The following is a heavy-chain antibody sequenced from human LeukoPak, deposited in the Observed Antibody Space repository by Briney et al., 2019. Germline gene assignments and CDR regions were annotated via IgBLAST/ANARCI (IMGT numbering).Heavy chain of an antibody. CDR3: ARDDYYDSEGDAFDI. J-gene: IGHJ3*02. D-gene: IGHD3-22*01. Sequence: PGGSLRLSCAASGFTFSSYAMHWVRQAPGKGLEWVAVISYDGSNKYYADSVKGRFTISRDNSKNTLYLQMNSLRAEDTAVYYCARDDYYDSEGDAFDIWGQGTMVTVSS. CDR1: GFTFSSYA. V-gene: IGHV3-30*04. CDR2: ISYDGSNK.